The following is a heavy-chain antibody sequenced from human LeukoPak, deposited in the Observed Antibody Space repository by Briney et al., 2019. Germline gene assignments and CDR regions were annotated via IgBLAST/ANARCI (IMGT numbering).Heavy chain of an antibody. CDR1: GGSISSYY. J-gene: IGHJ3*02. Sequence: PSETPSLTCTVSGGSISSYYWSWIRQPPGKGLEWIGYIYYSGSTNYNPSLKSRVTISVDTSKNQFSLKLSSVTAADTAVYYCARENRWTRAFDIWGQGTMVTVSS. V-gene: IGHV4-59*01. CDR2: IYYSGST. CDR3: ARENRWTRAFDI. D-gene: IGHD3/OR15-3a*01.